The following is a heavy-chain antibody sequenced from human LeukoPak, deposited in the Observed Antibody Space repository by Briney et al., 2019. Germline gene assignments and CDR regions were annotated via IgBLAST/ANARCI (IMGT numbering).Heavy chain of an antibody. D-gene: IGHD3-10*01. J-gene: IGHJ4*02. CDR2: IIPILGTA. Sequence: SVKVSCKASGGTFSSYAITWVRQASGHGLEWMGGIIPILGTASYAQKFQGRVTITADESASMAYMELSSLRSEDTAVYYCARGSPEKSITDYWGQGTLVTVSS. V-gene: IGHV1-69*13. CDR1: GGTFSSYA. CDR3: ARGSPEKSITDY.